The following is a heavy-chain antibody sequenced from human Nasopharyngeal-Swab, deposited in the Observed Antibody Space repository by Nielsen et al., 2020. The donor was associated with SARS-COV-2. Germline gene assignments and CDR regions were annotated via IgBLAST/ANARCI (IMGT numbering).Heavy chain of an antibody. Sequence: GESLKISCVASGFTFSSYGMHWVRQAPGKGLEWVAVISYDGSNKYYADSVKGRFTISRDNSKNTLYLQMNSLRAEDTAVYYCARDRVPYSSGSAFDYWGQGTLVTVSS. J-gene: IGHJ4*02. V-gene: IGHV3-30*03. CDR1: GFTFSSYG. CDR2: ISYDGSNK. D-gene: IGHD6-19*01. CDR3: ARDRVPYSSGSAFDY.